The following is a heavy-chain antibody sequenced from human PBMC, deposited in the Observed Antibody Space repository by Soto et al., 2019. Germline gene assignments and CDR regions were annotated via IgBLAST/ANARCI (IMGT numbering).Heavy chain of an antibody. CDR1: GFSFSSYA. D-gene: IGHD6-19*01. Sequence: QVQLVESGGGVVQPGRSLRLSCAASGFSFSSYAMHWVRQAPGKGLEWVAVISYDGSNKYYADSVKGRFTISRDNSKNTLYLQMNSLRAEDTAVYYCARAVAGTKDYWGQGTLVTVSS. V-gene: IGHV3-30-3*01. CDR2: ISYDGSNK. CDR3: ARAVAGTKDY. J-gene: IGHJ4*02.